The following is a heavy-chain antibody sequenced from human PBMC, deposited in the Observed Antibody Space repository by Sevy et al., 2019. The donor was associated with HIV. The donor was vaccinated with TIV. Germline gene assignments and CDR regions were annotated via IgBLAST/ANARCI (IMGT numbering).Heavy chain of an antibody. CDR2: ISSNGGSR. CDR3: LKGMVHYAEVETLDI. J-gene: IGHJ3*02. D-gene: IGHD2-8*01. CDR1: GFSFSGYA. Sequence: GGSLRLSCSASGFSFSGYAMHWVRQAPGKGLEYVSAISSNGGSRYYAESVKGRFTISRDNSKSALYLQMSSLRTEDTVVYYSLKGMVHYAEVETLDIWGQGTMVTVSS. V-gene: IGHV3-64D*06.